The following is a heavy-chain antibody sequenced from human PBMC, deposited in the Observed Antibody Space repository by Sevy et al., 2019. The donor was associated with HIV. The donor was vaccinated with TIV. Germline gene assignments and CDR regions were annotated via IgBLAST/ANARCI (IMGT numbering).Heavy chain of an antibody. Sequence: ASAKVSCKASGYTFTGQYIHWVRQAPGQGLEWMGWINPKSGDSNYAQEFQGRVTMTRDTSINTSYMELSGLTSDDTAVYYCARDVRLRGYSYGSFDYSGQGTLVTVSS. D-gene: IGHD5-12*01. J-gene: IGHJ4*02. V-gene: IGHV1-2*02. CDR2: INPKSGDS. CDR3: ARDVRLRGYSYGSFDY. CDR1: GYTFTGQY.